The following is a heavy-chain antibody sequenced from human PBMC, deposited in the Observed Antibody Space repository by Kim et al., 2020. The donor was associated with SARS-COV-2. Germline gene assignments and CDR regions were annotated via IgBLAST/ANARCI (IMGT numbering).Heavy chain of an antibody. V-gene: IGHV3-21*04. D-gene: IGHD3-10*01. CDR2: ISSSSSYI. J-gene: IGHJ3*02. Sequence: GGSLRLSCAASGFTFSSYSMNWVRQAPGKGLEWVSSISSSSSYIYYADSVKGRFTISRDNAKNSPYLQMNSLRAEDTAVYYCARGPGLYGSGSDAFDIWGQGTMVTVSS. CDR3: ARGPGLYGSGSDAFDI. CDR1: GFTFSSYS.